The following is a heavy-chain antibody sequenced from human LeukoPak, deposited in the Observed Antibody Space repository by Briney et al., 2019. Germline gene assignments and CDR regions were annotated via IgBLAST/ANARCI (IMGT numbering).Heavy chain of an antibody. D-gene: IGHD2-15*01. CDR2: ANYRSKWYY. Sequence: SQTLSLTCDISGDSVSRNSAAWNWIRQSPSRGLEWLARANYRSKWYYDYAVFVKSRITINTDTSKNQFTLQLNFVTPEDTAVYYCVGCSGGSCHSGAFEIWGQGTKVTVSS. J-gene: IGHJ3*02. CDR1: GDSVSRNSAA. V-gene: IGHV6-1*01. CDR3: VGCSGGSCHSGAFEI.